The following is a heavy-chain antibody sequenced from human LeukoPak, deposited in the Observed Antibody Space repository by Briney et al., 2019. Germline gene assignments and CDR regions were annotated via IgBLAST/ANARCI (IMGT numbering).Heavy chain of an antibody. Sequence: ASVKVSCKASGYTFTSYDINWVRQATGQGREWMGWMNPNSGNTGYAQKFQGRVTITRNTSISTAYMELSSLRSEDTAVYYCARGGSSGYHDAFDIWGQGTMVTVSS. CDR1: GYTFTSYD. CDR2: MNPNSGNT. V-gene: IGHV1-8*03. J-gene: IGHJ3*02. CDR3: ARGGSSGYHDAFDI. D-gene: IGHD6-19*01.